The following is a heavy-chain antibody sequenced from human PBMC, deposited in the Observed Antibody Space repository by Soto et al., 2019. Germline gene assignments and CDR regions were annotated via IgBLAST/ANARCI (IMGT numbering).Heavy chain of an antibody. D-gene: IGHD2-8*01. CDR2: ISVYTGNT. V-gene: IGHV1-18*04. J-gene: IGHJ6*02. Sequence: QVQLVQSGGEVTKPGASVKVSCKSSGYTFTSYGVSWVRQAPGQGLEWLGWISVYTGNTKQAQKCKDRVPLTTGASTCTASLELRNLRSDDTAVYYCARDRCTTDRCYTHHFDVWGQGTTVTVSS. CDR3: ARDRCTTDRCYTHHFDV. CDR1: GYTFTSYG.